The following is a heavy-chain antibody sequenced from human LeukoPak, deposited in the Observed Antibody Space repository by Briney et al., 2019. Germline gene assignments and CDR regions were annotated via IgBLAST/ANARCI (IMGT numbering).Heavy chain of an antibody. J-gene: IGHJ4*02. D-gene: IGHD1-26*01. CDR1: GGSISSSSYY. V-gene: IGHV4-39*01. CDR3: ARVVGATKRDYFDY. CDR2: IDYSGST. Sequence: SETLSLTCTVSGGSISSSSYYWGWLRQPPGKGLEWIGSIDYSGSTYYNPSLKSRVTISVDTSKNQFSLKLSSVTAADTAVYYCARVVGATKRDYFDYWGQGTLVTVSS.